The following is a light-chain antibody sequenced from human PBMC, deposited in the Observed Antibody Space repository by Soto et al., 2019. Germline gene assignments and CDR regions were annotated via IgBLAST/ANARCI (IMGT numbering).Light chain of an antibody. CDR3: QQYISPPQN. Sequence: DIVMTQSPDSLAVSLGERATINCRSSQSVLYDANNKNYLAWYQQKPGQPPKLLIYWASTRESGVPDRFSARGSGTDFTLTISSLQAEDVAVYYCQQYISPPQNFGQGTKVEIK. CDR1: QSVLYDANNKNY. V-gene: IGKV4-1*01. J-gene: IGKJ1*01. CDR2: WAS.